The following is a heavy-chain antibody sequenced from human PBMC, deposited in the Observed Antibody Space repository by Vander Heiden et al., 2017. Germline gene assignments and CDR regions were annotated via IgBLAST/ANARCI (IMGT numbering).Heavy chain of an antibody. CDR2: ISGSDDDT. J-gene: IGHJ4*02. D-gene: IGHD5-12*01. CDR3: VRDSGWLAAY. Sequence: EVQLSDSVGGVVHPAGSLRPCCAASGFVFSYFSMGWVRQAPGKGLEWVSGISGSDDDTYYGDSVKGRFTISRDKSNNTMLLQMNSLRVDDTAVYYCVRDSGWLAAYWGQGTLVTVSS. CDR1: GFVFSYFS. V-gene: IGHV3-23*01.